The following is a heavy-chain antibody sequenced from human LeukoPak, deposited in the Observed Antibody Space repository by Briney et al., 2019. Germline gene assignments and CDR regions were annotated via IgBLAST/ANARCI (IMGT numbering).Heavy chain of an antibody. Sequence: GGSLRLSCAASGFTFSSYAMSWVRQAPGKGLEWVAVIWYDGSNKYYADSVKGRFTISRDNSKNTLYLQMNSLRAEDTAVYYCARDLDYFDYWGQGTLVTVSS. D-gene: IGHD3-16*01. CDR3: ARDLDYFDY. CDR2: IWYDGSNK. CDR1: GFTFSSYA. J-gene: IGHJ4*02. V-gene: IGHV3-33*08.